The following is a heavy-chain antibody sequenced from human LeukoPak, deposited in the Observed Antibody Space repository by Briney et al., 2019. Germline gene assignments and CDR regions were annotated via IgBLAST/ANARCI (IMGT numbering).Heavy chain of an antibody. CDR3: AREFVVVPAATRDY. CDR1: GYTFTGYY. J-gene: IGHJ4*02. CDR2: INPNSGGT. D-gene: IGHD2-2*01. Sequence: GASVKVSCKASGYTFTGYYMHWVRQAPGQGLEWMGWINPNSGGTNYAQKFQGRVTMTRDTSISTAYMELSRLRSDDTAVYYCAREFVVVPAATRDYWGQGTLVTVSS. V-gene: IGHV1-2*02.